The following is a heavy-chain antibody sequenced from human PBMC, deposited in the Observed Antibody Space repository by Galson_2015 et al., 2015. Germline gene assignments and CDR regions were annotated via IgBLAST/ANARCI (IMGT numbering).Heavy chain of an antibody. V-gene: IGHV5-51*01. Sequence: QSGAEVKKPGESLKISCKASGYTFTLYWIGWGRQIPGKGLECIGLIFPGDSSIMHRPSFQGQVSVSVDRSNSIAYLQWSSLKASDTAMYYCVRRSGYCSGGRCYSDDAFDSWGQGTRVTVSS. D-gene: IGHD2-15*01. CDR2: IFPGDSSI. CDR3: VRRSGYCSGGRCYSDDAFDS. J-gene: IGHJ3*01. CDR1: GYTFTLYW.